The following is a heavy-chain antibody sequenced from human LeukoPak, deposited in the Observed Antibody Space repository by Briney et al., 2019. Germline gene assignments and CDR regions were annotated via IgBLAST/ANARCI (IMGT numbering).Heavy chain of an antibody. J-gene: IGHJ6*03. D-gene: IGHD1-14*01. CDR2: IYYSGST. V-gene: IGHV4-59*01. CDR3: ARVRIVTTNPGLYYMDV. CDR1: GGSISSYY. Sequence: SETLSLTCTVSGGSISSYYWSWIRQPPGKGLEWIGYIYYSGSTNYNPSLKSRVTISVDTSKNQFSLKLSSVTAADTAVYYCARVRIVTTNPGLYYMDVWGKGTTVTVSS.